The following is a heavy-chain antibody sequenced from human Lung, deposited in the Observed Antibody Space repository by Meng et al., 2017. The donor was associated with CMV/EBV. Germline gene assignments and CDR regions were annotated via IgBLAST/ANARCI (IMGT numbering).Heavy chain of an antibody. CDR3: ARDHNLGFDY. D-gene: IGHD1-1*01. J-gene: IGHJ4*02. Sequence: KSLKISCAASGFTFSSYAMHWVRQAPGKGLEWVAVISYDGSNKYYADSVKGRFTISRDNSKNTLYLQMNSLRAEDTAVYYCARDHNLGFDYWGQGTLVTVSS. CDR1: GFTFSSYA. CDR2: ISYDGSNK. V-gene: IGHV3-30-3*01.